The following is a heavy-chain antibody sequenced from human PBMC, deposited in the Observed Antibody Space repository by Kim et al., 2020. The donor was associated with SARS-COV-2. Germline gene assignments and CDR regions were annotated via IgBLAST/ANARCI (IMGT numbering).Heavy chain of an antibody. CDR3: AREGYYDSTGFYF. V-gene: IGHV3-7*01. D-gene: IGHD3-22*01. Sequence: YFVDSVKGRFTISRDNAKTSLYLQMNGLRAEDTAVYYCAREGYYDSTGFYFWGQGTLVTVSS. J-gene: IGHJ4*02.